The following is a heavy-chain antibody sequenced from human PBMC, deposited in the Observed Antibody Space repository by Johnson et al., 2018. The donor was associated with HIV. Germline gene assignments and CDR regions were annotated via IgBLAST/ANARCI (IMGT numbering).Heavy chain of an antibody. CDR2: IKQDGSVK. V-gene: IGHV3-7*01. J-gene: IGHJ3*02. CDR3: ARDAPRYSFDI. Sequence: VQLVESGGGLVQPGGSLRLSCVVSGFTFRSYWMTWVRQAPGKGLEWVANIKQDGSVKHYVDSVKGRFTISRDNAKNSLYLQMNSLRAEDTAVYYCARDAPRYSFDIWGQGTMVTVSS. D-gene: IGHD2-21*01. CDR1: GFTFRSYW.